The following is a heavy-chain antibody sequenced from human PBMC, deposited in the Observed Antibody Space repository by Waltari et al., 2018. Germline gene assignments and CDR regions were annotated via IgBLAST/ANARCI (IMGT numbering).Heavy chain of an antibody. CDR3: AKTPSGDSPEYFQH. D-gene: IGHD4-17*01. CDR1: GFTVSSYA. CDR2: ISGSGGST. J-gene: IGHJ1*01. V-gene: IGHV3-23*04. Sequence: EVLLVESGGGLVQRGGSLRLSCAASGFTVSSYATSWVRQAPGKGLEWVSAISGSGGSTYYADSVKGRFTISRDNSKNTLYLQMNSLRAEDTAVYYCAKTPSGDSPEYFQHWGQGTLVTVSS.